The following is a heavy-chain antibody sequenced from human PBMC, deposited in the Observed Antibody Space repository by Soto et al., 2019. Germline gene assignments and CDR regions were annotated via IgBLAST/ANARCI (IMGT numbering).Heavy chain of an antibody. CDR1: GVSISNSSYY. V-gene: IGHV4-39*01. J-gene: IGHJ4*02. CDR3: ARHGSN. Sequence: QLQLQESGPGLVKPSETLSLTCTVSGVSISNSSYYWGWIRRPPGKGLVWFGTIYYRGITYYNPSHKTRVTITVDTSKNQFSLKLTSVTAADTAVYYCARHGSNWGQGTLVTVSS. CDR2: IYYRGIT.